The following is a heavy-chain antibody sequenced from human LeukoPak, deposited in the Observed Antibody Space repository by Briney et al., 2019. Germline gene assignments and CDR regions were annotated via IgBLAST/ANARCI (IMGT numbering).Heavy chain of an antibody. J-gene: IGHJ4*02. CDR2: ISDGGGTT. CDR1: GFTFSSND. D-gene: IGHD4-17*01. CDR3: AKSYGDYLGYFDS. V-gene: IGHV3-23*01. Sequence: GGSLRLSCVASGFTFSSNDMSWVRQAPGKGLEWVSGISDGGGTTNYADAVKGRFTISRDKSKNTLFLQMNSLRAEDTAVYYCAKSYGDYLGYFDSWGQGTLVTVSS.